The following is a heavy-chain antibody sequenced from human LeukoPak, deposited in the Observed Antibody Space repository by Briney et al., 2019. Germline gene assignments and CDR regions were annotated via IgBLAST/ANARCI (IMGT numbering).Heavy chain of an antibody. V-gene: IGHV4-4*07. Sequence: SETLSLTCTVSSGSFSGYYWSWIRQPAGKGLEWIGRIYTSGSTNYNPSLKSRVTMSVDTSKNQFPLKLSSVTAADTAVYYCARVSSAGIWDYWGQGTLVTVSS. CDR1: SGSFSGYY. CDR2: IYTSGST. CDR3: ARVSSAGIWDY. D-gene: IGHD6-19*01. J-gene: IGHJ4*02.